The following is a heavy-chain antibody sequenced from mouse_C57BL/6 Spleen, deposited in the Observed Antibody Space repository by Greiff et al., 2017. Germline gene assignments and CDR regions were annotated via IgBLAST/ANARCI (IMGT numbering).Heavy chain of an antibody. V-gene: IGHV14-2*01. J-gene: IGHJ1*03. CDR1: GFNIKDYY. D-gene: IGHD2-5*01. Sequence: EVQLQQSGAELVKPGASVKLSCTASGFNIKDYYMHWVKQRTEQGLEWIGRIDPEDGETKNAPKFQGKATITADTSSNTAYLQLSSLTSEDTAVYYCARKGYYSNYHWYFDVWGTGTTVTVSS. CDR2: IDPEDGET. CDR3: ARKGYYSNYHWYFDV.